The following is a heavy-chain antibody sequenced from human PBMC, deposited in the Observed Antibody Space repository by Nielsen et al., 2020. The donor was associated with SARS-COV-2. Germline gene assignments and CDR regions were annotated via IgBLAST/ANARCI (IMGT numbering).Heavy chain of an antibody. V-gene: IGHV5-51*01. J-gene: IGHJ4*02. CDR2: IYPGDSDT. CDR1: GYSFTSYW. CDR3: ARHSVYDYVWGSYRYLDY. D-gene: IGHD3-16*02. Sequence: GGSLRLSCKGSGYSFTSYWIGWVRQMPGKGLEWMGIIYPGDSDTRYSPSFQGQVTFSADKSISTAYLQWSSLKASDTAMYYFARHSVYDYVWGSYRYLDYWGQGTLVTVSS.